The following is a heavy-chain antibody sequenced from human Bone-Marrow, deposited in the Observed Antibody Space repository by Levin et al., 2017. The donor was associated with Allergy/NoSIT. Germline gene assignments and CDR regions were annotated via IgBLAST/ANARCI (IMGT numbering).Heavy chain of an antibody. D-gene: IGHD7-27*01. CDR3: AKDNHWGSPYYFDL. Sequence: QAGESLKISCGASGFIFSNYALTWVRQAPGKGLEWVSTLGGGGGIGDDNIYYAEAVKGRFTISRDNSKSTLYLEMNSLRAEDTAIYYCAKDNHWGSPYYFDLWGQGTLVTVSS. CDR1: GFIFSNYA. J-gene: IGHJ4*02. CDR2: LGGGGGIGDDNI. V-gene: IGHV3-23*01.